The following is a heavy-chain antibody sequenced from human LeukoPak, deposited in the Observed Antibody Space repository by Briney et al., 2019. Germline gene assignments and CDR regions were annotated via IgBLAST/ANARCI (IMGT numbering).Heavy chain of an antibody. J-gene: IGHJ3*02. D-gene: IGHD6-25*01. V-gene: IGHV3-23*01. CDR1: EFTFNNYA. CDR2: ISGSGVST. CDR3: ALHGGSI. Sequence: GGSLRLSCAASEFTFNNYAMSWVRQAPGKGLEWVSTISGSGVSTYYADSVKGRFTISRDNSKNTLYLQMNSPRAEDTAVYYCALHGGSIWGQGTMVTVSS.